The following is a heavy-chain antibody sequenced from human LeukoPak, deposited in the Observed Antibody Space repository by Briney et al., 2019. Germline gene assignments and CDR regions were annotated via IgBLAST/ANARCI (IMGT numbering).Heavy chain of an antibody. CDR1: GFTLSSYW. CDR3: ARDSPWRDYHDY. CDR2: IKQDGSEK. J-gene: IGHJ4*02. Sequence: GSLRLSCAASGFTLSSYWMSWVRQAPGKGPEWVANIKQDGSEKYYVDSVKGRFTVSRDNAKNSLYLQMNSLRAEDTAVYYCARDSPWRDYHDYWGQGTLVTVSS. V-gene: IGHV3-7*03.